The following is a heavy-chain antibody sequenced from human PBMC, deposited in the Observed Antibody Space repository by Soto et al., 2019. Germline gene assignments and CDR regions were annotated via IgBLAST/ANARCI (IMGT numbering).Heavy chain of an antibody. D-gene: IGHD2-2*01. CDR1: GGSFSGYY. CDR3: ARGSTRFDP. CDR2: INHSGST. J-gene: IGHJ5*02. V-gene: IGHV4-34*01. Sequence: SETLSLTCAVYGGSFSGYYWSWIRQPPGKGLEWIGEINHSGSTNYNPSLKSRVTISVDTSKNQFSLKLSSVTAADTAVYYCARGSTRFDPWGQGTLVTVSS.